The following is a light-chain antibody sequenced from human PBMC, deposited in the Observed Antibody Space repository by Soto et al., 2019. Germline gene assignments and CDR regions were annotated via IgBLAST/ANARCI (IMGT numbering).Light chain of an antibody. CDR1: SSDVGAYNY. CDR3: CSYAGSYTVYV. J-gene: IGLJ1*01. Sequence: QSVLTQPRSVSGSPGQSVTISCTGTSSDVGAYNYVSWYQQYPGKAPKLMIYDVNKRPSGVPDRFSGSKSGDTASLTISGLQGDDEADYYCCSYAGSYTVYVFGTGTKVTVL. V-gene: IGLV2-11*01. CDR2: DVN.